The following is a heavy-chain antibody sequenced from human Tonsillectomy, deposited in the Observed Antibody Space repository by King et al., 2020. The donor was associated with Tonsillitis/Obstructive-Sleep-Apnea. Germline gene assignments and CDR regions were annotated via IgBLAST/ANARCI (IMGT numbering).Heavy chain of an antibody. J-gene: IGHJ4*02. CDR3: ARAPDQMGLVIPTTGYSFDF. V-gene: IGHV4-34*01. Sequence: VQLPQWGAGLLKPSETLSLTCAVYGGSFSGYYWNWIRQPPGKGLEWIGQINHSGSTNYNPSLKSRVTISLDTSKNQFSLRLSSVTAADTAVYYCARAPDQMGLVIPTTGYSFDFWGQGTLVTVSS. D-gene: IGHD2-15*01. CDR1: GGSFSGYY. CDR2: INHSGST.